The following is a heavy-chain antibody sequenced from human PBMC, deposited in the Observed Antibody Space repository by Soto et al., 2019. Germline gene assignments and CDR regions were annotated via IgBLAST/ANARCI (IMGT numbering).Heavy chain of an antibody. J-gene: IGHJ5*02. V-gene: IGHV3-21*01. CDR3: AIHWGGYCSSTSCSPRFDP. Sequence: EVQLVESGGGLVKPGGSLRLSCAASGFTFSSYSMNWVRQAPGKGLEWVSSISSSSSYIYYADSVKGRFTISRDNAKNSLYLQMNSLRAEDTAVYYCAIHWGGYCSSTSCSPRFDPWGQGTLVTVSS. CDR2: ISSSSSYI. CDR1: GFTFSSYS. D-gene: IGHD2-2*01.